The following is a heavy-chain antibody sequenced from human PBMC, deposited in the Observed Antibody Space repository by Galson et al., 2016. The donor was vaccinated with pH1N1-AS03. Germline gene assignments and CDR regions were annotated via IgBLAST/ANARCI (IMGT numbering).Heavy chain of an antibody. CDR2: IWHDGSEK. CDR1: GFTFSSHG. V-gene: IGHV3-33*01. CDR3: ARDRHYYDYIWGTYRYDWYFDL. J-gene: IGHJ2*01. Sequence: LRRSCAASGFTFSSHGMHWVRQTPGKGLEGVAVIWHDGSEKYYADSVKGRFTISRDNSKNTLYLQMNSLRAEDTAVDYCARDRHYYDYIWGTYRYDWYFDLWGRGTLVTVSS. D-gene: IGHD3-16*02.